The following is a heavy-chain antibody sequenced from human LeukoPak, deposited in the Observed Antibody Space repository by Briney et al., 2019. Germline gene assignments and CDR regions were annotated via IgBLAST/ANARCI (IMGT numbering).Heavy chain of an antibody. V-gene: IGHV3-21*01. CDR2: ISSSSSYI. D-gene: IGHD5-24*01. CDR3: ARDQSRDGDGG. Sequence: KPGGSLRLSCAASGFTFSSYSMNWVRQAPGRGLEWVSSISSSSSYIYYADSVKGRFTISRDNAKNSLYLQMNNLRAEDTAVYYCARDQSRDGDGGWGQGTLVTVSS. CDR1: GFTFSSYS. J-gene: IGHJ4*02.